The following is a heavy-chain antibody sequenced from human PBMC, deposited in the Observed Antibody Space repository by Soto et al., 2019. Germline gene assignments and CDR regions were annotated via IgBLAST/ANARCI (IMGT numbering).Heavy chain of an antibody. J-gene: IGHJ5*02. CDR3: SRIISRGSFDP. CDR2: VNQNGNEK. CDR1: GFTFSTHW. V-gene: IGHV3-7*01. D-gene: IGHD2-15*01. Sequence: GGSLRLSXEASGFTFSTHWMIWVRQAPGKGLEWVASVNQNGNEKYHVDSVMGRFTISRDNAKNSLFLQMNSLTVEDTAVYQCSRIISRGSFDPWGQGTQVTVSS.